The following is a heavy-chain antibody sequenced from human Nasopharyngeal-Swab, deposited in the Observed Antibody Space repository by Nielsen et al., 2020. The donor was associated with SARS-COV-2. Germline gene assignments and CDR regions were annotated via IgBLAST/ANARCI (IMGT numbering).Heavy chain of an antibody. CDR3: ARESSAGDAFDI. V-gene: IGHV4-59*01. J-gene: IGHJ3*02. CDR2: IYYSGST. D-gene: IGHD1-14*01. Sequence: WIRQPPGEGLEWIGYIYYSGSTNYNPSLKSRVTISVGTSKNQFSLKLSSATAADTAVYYCARESSAGDAFDIWGQGTMVTVSS.